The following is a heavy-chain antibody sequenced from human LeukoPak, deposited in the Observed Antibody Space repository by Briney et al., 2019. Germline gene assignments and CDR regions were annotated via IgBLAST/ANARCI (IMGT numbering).Heavy chain of an antibody. CDR2: IHYSGTT. Sequence: SETLSLTCTVSGGSISDYYWSWIRQPPGKGLEWIGYIHYSGTTSYNPSLKSGGTISVDTSKNQFSLRLRSVTAADTAVYYCARYGSVSYAFEYWGQGSLVTVSS. D-gene: IGHD3-10*01. CDR3: ARYGSVSYAFEY. J-gene: IGHJ4*02. V-gene: IGHV4-59*01. CDR1: GGSISDYY.